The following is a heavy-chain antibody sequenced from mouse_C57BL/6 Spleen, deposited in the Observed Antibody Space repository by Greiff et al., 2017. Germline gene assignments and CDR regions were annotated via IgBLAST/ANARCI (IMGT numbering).Heavy chain of an antibody. D-gene: IGHD1-1*01. CDR1: GFTFSSYA. CDR3: ARPPLYYYGSAVYYFDY. CDR2: ISDGGSYT. V-gene: IGHV5-4*01. Sequence: EVQGVESGGGLVKPGGSLKLSCAASGFTFSSYAMSWVRQTPEKRLEWVATISDGGSYTYYPDNVKGRFTISRDNAKNNLYLQMSHLKSEDTAMYYCARPPLYYYGSAVYYFDYWGQGTTLTVSS. J-gene: IGHJ2*01.